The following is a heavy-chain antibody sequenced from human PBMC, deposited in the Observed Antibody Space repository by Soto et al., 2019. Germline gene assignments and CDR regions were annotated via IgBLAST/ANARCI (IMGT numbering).Heavy chain of an antibody. D-gene: IGHD3-3*01. CDR3: ARFKSMEKGPKYYFDY. CDR2: INPSGGST. V-gene: IGHV1-46*01. J-gene: IGHJ4*02. Sequence: ASVKVSCKASGYTFTSYYMHWVRQAPGQGLEWMGIINPSGGSTSYAQKFQGRVTMTRDTSTSTVYMELSSLRSEDTAVYYCARFKSMEKGPKYYFDYWGQGTLVTVSS. CDR1: GYTFTSYY.